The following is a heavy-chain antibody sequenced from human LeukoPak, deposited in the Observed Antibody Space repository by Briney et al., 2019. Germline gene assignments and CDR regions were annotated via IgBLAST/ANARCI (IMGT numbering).Heavy chain of an antibody. J-gene: IGHJ4*02. D-gene: IGHD5-18*01. Sequence: PGRSLRLSCAASGFTFSSYWLSWVRQAPGKGLEWVANIKQDGSEKYYVDSVKGRFTISRDNAKNSLYLQMNSLRAEDTAVYYCARDVVDTAYDYWGQGTLVTVSS. CDR1: GFTFSSYW. CDR3: ARDVVDTAYDY. CDR2: IKQDGSEK. V-gene: IGHV3-7*01.